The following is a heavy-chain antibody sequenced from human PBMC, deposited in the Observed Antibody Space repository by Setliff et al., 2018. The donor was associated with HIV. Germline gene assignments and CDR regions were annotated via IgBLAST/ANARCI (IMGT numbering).Heavy chain of an antibody. CDR3: ASGADMEV. V-gene: IGHV1-2*06. J-gene: IGHJ6*03. CDR1: GYTFTSYG. CDR2: INPSRHNT. Sequence: ASVKVSCKASGYTFTSYGISWVRQAPGQGLEWMGRINPSRHNTIYAPRYQGRVTMTRDTSISTAYMDLTNLISDDTAVYYCASGADMEVWGNGTPVTVSS.